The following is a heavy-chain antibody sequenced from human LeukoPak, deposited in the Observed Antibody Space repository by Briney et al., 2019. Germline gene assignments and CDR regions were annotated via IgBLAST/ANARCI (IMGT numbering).Heavy chain of an antibody. CDR3: ARAHYYYDSRSHKGGFDY. V-gene: IGHV1-2*02. CDR1: GFTFTGHY. CDR2: INLNGGGT. J-gene: IGHJ4*02. D-gene: IGHD3-10*01. Sequence: GASVKVSCKASGFTFTGHYVRWVRQAPGQGLEWMGWINLNGGGTKYAQNFHRRVTMTRGTSISTAYMELSSLRSDDTAVYYCARAHYYYDSRSHKGGFDYWGQGTLVTVSS.